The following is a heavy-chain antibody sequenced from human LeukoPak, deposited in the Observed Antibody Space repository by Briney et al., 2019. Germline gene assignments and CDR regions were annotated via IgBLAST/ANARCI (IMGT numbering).Heavy chain of an antibody. CDR3: ARDGTTYYDFWSGTSGYYYYYMDV. V-gene: IGHV1-2*06. D-gene: IGHD3-3*01. CDR2: INPNSGGT. J-gene: IGHJ6*03. CDR1: GYTFTGYY. Sequence: GASVKVSCKASGYTFTGYYMHWVRQAPGQGLEWMGRINPNSGGTNYAQKFQGRVTMTRDTSISTAYMELSRLRSDDTAVYYCARDGTTYYDFWSGTSGYYYYYMDVWGKGTTVTVSS.